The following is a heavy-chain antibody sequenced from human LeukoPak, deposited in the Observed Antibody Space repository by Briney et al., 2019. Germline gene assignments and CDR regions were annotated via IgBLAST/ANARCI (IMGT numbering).Heavy chain of an antibody. Sequence: PGGSLRLSCAASGFTFSSYAMHWVRQAPGKGLEWVSVICGSGDITYYADSVKGRFTISRDNSKNTLYLQMNSLRVEDTAVYYCAKGGRDSCYSRVDYWGQGTLVTVSP. CDR1: GFTFSSYA. J-gene: IGHJ4*02. V-gene: IGHV3-23*01. CDR3: AKGGRDSCYSRVDY. CDR2: ICGSGDIT. D-gene: IGHD2-15*01.